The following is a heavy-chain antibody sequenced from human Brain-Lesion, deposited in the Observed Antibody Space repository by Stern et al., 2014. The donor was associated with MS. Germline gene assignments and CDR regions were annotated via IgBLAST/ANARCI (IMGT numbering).Heavy chain of an antibody. CDR1: GNTFTNRY. CDR2: STPFTGNT. Sequence: MQLVESGAELKKTGSSVKVSCQASGNTFTNRYLHWVRQAPGQALEWMGWSTPFTGNTHYAQNFQDRVTITMDRSMSTAYMDLSSLRSDDTAIYFCAEGGSYGFVYWGQGTLVTVSS. D-gene: IGHD4-17*01. J-gene: IGHJ4*02. V-gene: IGHV1-45*02. CDR3: AEGGSYGFVY.